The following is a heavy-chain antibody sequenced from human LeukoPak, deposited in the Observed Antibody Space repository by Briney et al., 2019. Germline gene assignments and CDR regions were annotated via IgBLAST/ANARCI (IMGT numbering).Heavy chain of an antibody. CDR2: ISYDGSNK. D-gene: IGHD6-19*01. V-gene: IGHV3-30*02. Sequence: GGSLRLSCAASGFTFSSYAMSWVRQAPGKGPEWVAFISYDGSNKYYADSVKGRFTISRDKSKNTLYLHMNSLRAEDTAVYYCAKANSGWYTFYFDYWGQGTLVTVSS. CDR1: GFTFSSYA. J-gene: IGHJ4*02. CDR3: AKANSGWYTFYFDY.